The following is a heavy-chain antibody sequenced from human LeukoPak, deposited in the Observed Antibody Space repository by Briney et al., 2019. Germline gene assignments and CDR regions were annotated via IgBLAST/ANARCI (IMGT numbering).Heavy chain of an antibody. CDR2: IQSSEST. CDR3: ARGVSPLDY. D-gene: IGHD2-8*01. CDR1: GGSISSYY. J-gene: IGHJ4*01. Sequence: LETLSLTCTVSGGSISSYYWSWVRQPAGKGLEWIGRIQSSESTNHNPSLKSRVTMSVDTSKFQFSLKLSSVTAADTAVYYCARGVSPLDYWGHGTLVSVSS. V-gene: IGHV4-4*07.